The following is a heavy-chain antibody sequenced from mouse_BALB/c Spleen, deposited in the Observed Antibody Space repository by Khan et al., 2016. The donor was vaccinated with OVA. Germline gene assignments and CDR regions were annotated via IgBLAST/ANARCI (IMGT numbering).Heavy chain of an antibody. CDR2: ISSGGDYT. D-gene: IGHD4-1*01. J-gene: IGHJ3*01. CDR3: SYHLTGSLAY. V-gene: IGHV5-6*01. CDR1: GFTFSSYS. Sequence: EVELVESGGDLVKPGGSLKLSCAASGFTFSSYSMSWVRQTPDKRLEWVASISSGGDYTYYPASVKGRFTISRDTAKNTLYLQMSDLKSEDTAMYYCSYHLTGSLAYWGQGTLVTVSA.